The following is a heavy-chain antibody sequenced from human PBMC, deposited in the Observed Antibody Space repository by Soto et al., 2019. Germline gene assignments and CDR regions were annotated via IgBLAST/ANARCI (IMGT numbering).Heavy chain of an antibody. CDR3: ARSYYYDSSGSVWFDP. Sequence: SETLSLTCTVSGGSISSGGYYWSWIRQHPGKGLEWIGYIYYSGSTYYNPSLKSRVTISVDTSKNQFSLKLSSVTAADTAVYYCARSYYYDSSGSVWFDPWGQGTLVTVSS. J-gene: IGHJ5*02. V-gene: IGHV4-31*03. CDR2: IYYSGST. D-gene: IGHD3-22*01. CDR1: GGSISSGGYY.